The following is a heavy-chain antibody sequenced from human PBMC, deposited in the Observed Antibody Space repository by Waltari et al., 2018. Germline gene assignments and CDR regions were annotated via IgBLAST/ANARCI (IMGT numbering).Heavy chain of an antibody. CDR3: ARGYSTGWYNS. Sequence: QVQLQESDPGLVQPSETLSLTCTVAGYSISNGYYWGWIRLPPGRGLEWIATISYNGNTYYNPSLTSRFSITVDTSKNQFALKLTSVTAADTAIYYCARGYSTGWYNSWGHGTLVTVSS. D-gene: IGHD2-8*02. V-gene: IGHV4-38-2*02. CDR1: GYSISNGYY. CDR2: ISYNGNT. J-gene: IGHJ5*01.